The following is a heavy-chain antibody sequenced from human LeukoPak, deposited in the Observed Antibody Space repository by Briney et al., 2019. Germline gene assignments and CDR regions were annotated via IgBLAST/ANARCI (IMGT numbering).Heavy chain of an antibody. CDR3: ARDDSTGPLDAFDI. V-gene: IGHV4-4*07. J-gene: IGHJ3*02. CDR1: GGSLSSYY. CDR2: IYNSGST. D-gene: IGHD3-22*01. Sequence: SETLSLTCTVSGGSLSSYYWSWIRQPAGKGLEWIGRIYNSGSTNYNPSLKSRVTMSVDTSKNQFSLKLSSVTAADTAVYYCARDDSTGPLDAFDIWGQGTMVTVSS.